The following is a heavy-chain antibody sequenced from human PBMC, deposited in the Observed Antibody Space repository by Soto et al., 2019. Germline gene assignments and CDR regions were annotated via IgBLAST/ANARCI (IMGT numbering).Heavy chain of an antibody. J-gene: IGHJ6*02. D-gene: IGHD3-10*01. CDR3: AREQCRGVIITGLRKYYGMDV. V-gene: IGHV3-13*01. Sequence: EVQLVESGGGLAQPGGSLRLSCAASGFTFSSYDMHWVRQATGKGLEWVSAIGTAGDTYYPGSVKGRFTISRENAKNSLYLQMNSLRAEDTAVYYCAREQCRGVIITGLRKYYGMDVWGQGTTVTVSS. CDR1: GFTFSSYD. CDR2: IGTAGDT.